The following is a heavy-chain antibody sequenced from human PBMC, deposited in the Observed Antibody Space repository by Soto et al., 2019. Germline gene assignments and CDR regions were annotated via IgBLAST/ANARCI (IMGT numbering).Heavy chain of an antibody. J-gene: IGHJ4*02. CDR2: IDSRGRTL. Sequence: GGSLRLSCVASGFTFSDYSMSWIRQAPGKGLEWLAFIDSRGRTLSYADSVRGRFTISRDNAENSVYLQVDSLRADDTAVYYCARQAARNYIDSWGQGNSVTVSS. CDR3: ARQAARNYIDS. CDR1: GFTFSDYS. V-gene: IGHV3-11*01. D-gene: IGHD6-6*01.